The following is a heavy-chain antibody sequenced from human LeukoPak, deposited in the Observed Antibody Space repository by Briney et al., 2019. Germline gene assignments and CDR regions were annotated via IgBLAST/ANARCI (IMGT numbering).Heavy chain of an antibody. CDR1: GFSLVCFG. J-gene: IGHJ4*01. CDR2: FSGDGGTT. Sequence: PGGSLRLSCAGSGFSLVCFGMPSVRQRPGKGLEWVSLFSGDGGTTNYADSMKGRYTIPRDNSKNYLYLQMNSLRTDDTGLYYCAKDSPYSGRVIGCWGQGTLVTVSS. D-gene: IGHD5-12*01. V-gene: IGHV3-43*02. CDR3: AKDSPYSGRVIGC.